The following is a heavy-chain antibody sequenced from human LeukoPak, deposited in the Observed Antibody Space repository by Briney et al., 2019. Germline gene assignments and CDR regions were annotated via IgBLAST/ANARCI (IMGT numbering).Heavy chain of an antibody. CDR2: IYSGGST. D-gene: IGHD3-22*01. V-gene: IGHV3-66*01. J-gene: IGHJ4*02. Sequence: GGSLRLSCAASGFTVSSNYMSWVRQAPGKGLEWVSVIYSGGSTYYADSVKGRFTISRDNSKNTLYLQMNSLRAEDTAVYYCARDHPDSSGYYSFCYWGQGTLVTVSS. CDR1: GFTVSSNY. CDR3: ARDHPDSSGYYSFCY.